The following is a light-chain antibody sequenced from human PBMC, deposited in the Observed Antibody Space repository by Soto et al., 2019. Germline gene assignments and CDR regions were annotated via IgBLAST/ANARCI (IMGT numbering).Light chain of an antibody. J-gene: IGKJ1*01. CDR2: HAS. Sequence: VRVANSLAALSASIGDRVTITCRASQGISNWLAWYQQKPGKAPKLLIFHASSLESGVPSRFSGSGSGTEFTLTISSLQPEDLASYYCLQDHSYPWTSGQGAKA. CDR3: LQDHSYPWT. CDR1: QGISNW. V-gene: IGKV1-5*01.